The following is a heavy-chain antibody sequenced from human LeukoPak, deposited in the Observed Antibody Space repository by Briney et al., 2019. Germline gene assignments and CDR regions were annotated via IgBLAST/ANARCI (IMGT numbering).Heavy chain of an antibody. Sequence: PSETLSLTCTVSADSISSSSYYWGWIRQPPGKGLEWIGTIYCSGNTYYNPSLKSRVTISVDTSKNQFFLKLSSVTAADTALYYCVRHPSAGGGGFYGMDVWGQGTTVTVSS. D-gene: IGHD2-8*02. CDR1: ADSISSSSYY. V-gene: IGHV4-39*01. CDR2: IYCSGNT. CDR3: VRHPSAGGGGFYGMDV. J-gene: IGHJ6*02.